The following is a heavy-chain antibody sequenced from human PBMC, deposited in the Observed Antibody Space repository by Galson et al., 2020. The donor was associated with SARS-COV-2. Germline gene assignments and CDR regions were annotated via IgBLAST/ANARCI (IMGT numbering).Heavy chain of an antibody. V-gene: IGHV3-30*01. Sequence: LSCAASGFTFSSYAMHWVRQAPGKGLEWVAVISYDGSNKYYADSVKGRFTISRDNSKNTLYLQMNSLRAEDTAVYYCAKTLSGSYYGAFDIWGQGTMVTVSS. J-gene: IGHJ3*02. D-gene: IGHD1-26*01. CDR2: ISYDGSNK. CDR1: GFTFSSYA. CDR3: AKTLSGSYYGAFDI.